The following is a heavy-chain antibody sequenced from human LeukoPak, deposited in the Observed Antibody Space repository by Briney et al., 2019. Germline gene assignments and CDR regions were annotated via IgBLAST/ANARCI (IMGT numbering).Heavy chain of an antibody. J-gene: IGHJ4*02. CDR2: ISGSGGST. CDR3: AKCPRSSSWSTRKWYYFDY. Sequence: GGSLRLSCAASGFTFSSYSMNWVRQAPGKGLEWVSAISGSGGSTYYADSVKGRFTISRDNSKNTLYLQMNSLRAEDTAVYYCAKCPRSSSWSTRKWYYFDYWGQGTLVTVSS. CDR1: GFTFSSYS. V-gene: IGHV3-23*01. D-gene: IGHD6-13*01.